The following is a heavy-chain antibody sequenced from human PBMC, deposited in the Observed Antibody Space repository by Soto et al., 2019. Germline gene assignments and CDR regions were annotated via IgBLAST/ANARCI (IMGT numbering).Heavy chain of an antibody. J-gene: IGHJ4*01. CDR1: GCTFTATS. D-gene: IGHD2-15*01. Sequence: GASVKVSCKAPGCTFTATSVQWVRQARGQRLEWIGWIVVGSGNTNYAQKFQERVTITRDMSTSTAYMELSSLSSEDTAVYYCAAAPFFVAMALRYFDYWG. CDR3: AAAPFFVAMALRYFDY. CDR2: IVVGSGNT. V-gene: IGHV1-58*01.